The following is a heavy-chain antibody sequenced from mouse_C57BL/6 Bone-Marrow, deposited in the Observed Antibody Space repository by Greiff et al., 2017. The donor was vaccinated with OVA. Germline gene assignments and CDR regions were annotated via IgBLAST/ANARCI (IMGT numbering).Heavy chain of an antibody. D-gene: IGHD2-3*01. J-gene: IGHJ3*01. CDR3: TYDGYYFWFAY. CDR2: IDPEDGDT. CDR1: GFNIKDYY. Sequence: VQLKESGAELVRPGASVKLSCTASGFNIKDYYMHWVKQRPEQGLEWIGRIDPEDGDTEYAPKFQGKATMTADPSSNTAYLQLSSLTSEDTAVYYCTYDGYYFWFAYWGQGTLVTVSA. V-gene: IGHV14-1*01.